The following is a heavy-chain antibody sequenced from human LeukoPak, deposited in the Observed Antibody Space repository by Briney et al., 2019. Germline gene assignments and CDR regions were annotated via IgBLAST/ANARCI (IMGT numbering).Heavy chain of an antibody. J-gene: IGHJ3*02. Sequence: NPSETLSLTCTVSGGSISSYYWSWIRQPPGKGLEWIGYIYYSGSTNYNPSLKSRVTISVDTSKNQFSLKLSSVTAADAAVYYCARWSSDAFDIWGQGTMVTVSS. V-gene: IGHV4-59*08. CDR1: GGSISSYY. CDR3: ARWSSDAFDI. CDR2: IYYSGST.